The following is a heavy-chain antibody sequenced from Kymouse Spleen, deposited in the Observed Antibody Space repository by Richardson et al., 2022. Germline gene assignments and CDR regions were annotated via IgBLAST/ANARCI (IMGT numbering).Heavy chain of an antibody. Sequence: EVQLVESGGGLVQPGRSLRLSCAASGFTFDDYAMHWVRQAPGKGLEWVSGISWNSGSIGYADSVKGRFTISRDNAKNSLYLQMNSLRAEDTALYYCAKELELREGYYYYGMDVWGQGTTVTVSS. CDR3: AKELELREGYYYYGMDV. CDR2: ISWNSGSI. V-gene: IGHV3-9*01. CDR1: GFTFDDYA. J-gene: IGHJ6*02. D-gene: IGHD1-7*01.